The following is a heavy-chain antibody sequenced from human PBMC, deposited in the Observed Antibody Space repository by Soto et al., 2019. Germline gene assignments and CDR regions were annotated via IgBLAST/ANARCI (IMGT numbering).Heavy chain of an antibody. CDR1: GFTCSNAW. CDR2: VKSKNDGGTT. Sequence: GGSLSLSFAADGFTCSNAWIKWVSQASGVGLEWVGRVKSKNDGGTTDFAAPVKGRFAISRDDSKNMVYLEMNSLQTEDTAIYYCTTDSYITSIIVRFDYWGHGTLVTVSS. V-gene: IGHV3-15*07. CDR3: TTDSYITSIIVRFDY. D-gene: IGHD3-22*01. J-gene: IGHJ4*01.